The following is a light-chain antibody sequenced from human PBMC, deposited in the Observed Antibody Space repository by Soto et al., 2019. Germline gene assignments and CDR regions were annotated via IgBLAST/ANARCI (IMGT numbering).Light chain of an antibody. V-gene: IGLV1-51*01. J-gene: IGLJ2*01. CDR3: GTWDSSLSAVV. CDR2: DNN. Sequence: QSVLTQPTSVSAAPGQKVTISCSGSSSNIGNNYVSWYQHLPGTAPKLLIYDNNKRPSGIPARFSGSKSGTSATLGITGLQTGDEGDYYCGTWDSSLSAVVFGGGTKLTVL. CDR1: SSNIGNNY.